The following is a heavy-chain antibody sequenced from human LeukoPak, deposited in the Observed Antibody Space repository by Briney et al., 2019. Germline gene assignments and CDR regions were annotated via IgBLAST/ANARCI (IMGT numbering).Heavy chain of an antibody. V-gene: IGHV1-2*02. CDR1: GYTFTAYY. CDR2: INPNSGGT. D-gene: IGHD3-22*01. J-gene: IGHJ4*02. Sequence: ASVKVSCKASGYTFTAYYLQWVRLAPGQGLEWMGWINPNSGGTNYAQKFQGRVTMTRDTSISTAYMEVSRLRSDDTAVYYCARATYYYDSSGYYKYWGQGTLVTVSS. CDR3: ARATYYYDSSGYYKY.